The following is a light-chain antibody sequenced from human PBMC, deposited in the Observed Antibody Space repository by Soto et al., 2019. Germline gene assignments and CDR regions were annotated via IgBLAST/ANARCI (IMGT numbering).Light chain of an antibody. Sequence: DIQLTQSPSSLSASVGDRVTVTCRASQNISRYLNWYQQIPGKAPKLLIYATSSLQSGVPSRFRGSGGGAEFTLTISSLQPEDFAVYYCQQSYNTPRLTFGGGTMLDIK. CDR3: QQSYNTPRLT. V-gene: IGKV1-39*01. CDR2: ATS. CDR1: QNISRY. J-gene: IGKJ4*01.